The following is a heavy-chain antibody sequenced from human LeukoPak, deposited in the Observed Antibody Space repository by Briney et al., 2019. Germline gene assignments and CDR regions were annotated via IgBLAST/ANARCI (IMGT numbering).Heavy chain of an antibody. J-gene: IGHJ4*02. D-gene: IGHD3-10*01. V-gene: IGHV1-2*02. CDR3: ARDLDGSGTNRYYFDY. CDR2: INPNSGGT. CDR1: GYTFTGYY. Sequence: GASVKVSCKASGYTFTGYYMHWVRQAPGQGLEWMGWINPNSGGTSYAQKFQGRVTMTRDTSISTAYMELSRLRSDDTAVYYCARDLDGSGTNRYYFDYWGQGTLVTVSS.